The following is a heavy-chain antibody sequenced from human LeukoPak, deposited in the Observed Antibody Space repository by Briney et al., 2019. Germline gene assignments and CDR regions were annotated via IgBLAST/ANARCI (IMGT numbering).Heavy chain of an antibody. J-gene: IGHJ4*02. D-gene: IGHD2-21*01. Sequence: GRSLRLSCAASGFTFSSYAMRWVRQAPGKGLEWVANIKQDGSQKYYMDSVKGRFTISRDNAKNSVYLQMNSLRAEDTAVSYCARSLWPEDYWGQGTLVTVSS. CDR2: IKQDGSQK. CDR1: GFTFSSYA. CDR3: ARSLWPEDY. V-gene: IGHV3-7*01.